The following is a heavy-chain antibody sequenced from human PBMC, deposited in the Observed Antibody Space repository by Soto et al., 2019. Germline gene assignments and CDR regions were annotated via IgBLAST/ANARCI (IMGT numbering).Heavy chain of an antibody. CDR3: AREDGITVLNV. CDR1: GFLFSSHG. V-gene: IGHV3-33*01. Sequence: QVQLVESGGGVVQPGRPLRLSCATSGFLFSSHGYHWVRQAPGKGLEWVGAIWHDGSKIYYADSVKGRFTISRDDSKNTLYLQMNSLRAADTAVYHCAREDGITVLNVWGQGTLVTVSS. J-gene: IGHJ4*02. CDR2: IWHDGSKI.